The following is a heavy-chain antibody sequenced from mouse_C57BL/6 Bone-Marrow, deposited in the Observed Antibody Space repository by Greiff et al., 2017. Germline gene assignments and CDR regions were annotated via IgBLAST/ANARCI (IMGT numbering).Heavy chain of an antibody. CDR1: GYSITSGYY. Sequence: VQLQQSGPGLVKPSQSLSLTCSVTGYSITSGYYWNWIRQFPGNKLEWMGYISYDGSNNYNPSLKNRISITLDTSKNQFFLKLNSVTTEDTATYYCASGWFAYWGQGTLVTVSA. CDR3: ASGWFAY. CDR2: ISYDGSN. J-gene: IGHJ3*01. V-gene: IGHV3-6*01.